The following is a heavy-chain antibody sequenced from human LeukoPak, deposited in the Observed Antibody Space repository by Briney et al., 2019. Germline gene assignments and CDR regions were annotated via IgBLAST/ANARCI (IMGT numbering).Heavy chain of an antibody. Sequence: GGSLRLSCAASGFTFSSYSMNWVRQAPGKGLEWVSSISSSSSYIYYADSVKGRFTISRDNAKNSLYLQMNSLRAEDTAVYYCARDSYSSSSQYYYYYGMDAWGQGTTVTVSS. CDR1: GFTFSSYS. J-gene: IGHJ6*02. D-gene: IGHD6-6*01. CDR2: ISSSSSYI. CDR3: ARDSYSSSSQYYYYYGMDA. V-gene: IGHV3-21*01.